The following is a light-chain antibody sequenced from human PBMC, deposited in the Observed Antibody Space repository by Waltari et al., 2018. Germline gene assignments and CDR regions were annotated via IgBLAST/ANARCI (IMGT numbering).Light chain of an antibody. V-gene: IGKV1-39*01. CDR2: GAS. J-gene: IGKJ4*01. Sequence: DIQMTQSPSSLSASVGDRVTMTCRASQYISNYLNWYQHKPGKAPQLLISGASGLPPGAPSRFSGSGFGTEFTLTISSVQAEDLATYYCQQTFGSALSFGGGTKVRIK. CDR3: QQTFGSALS. CDR1: QYISNY.